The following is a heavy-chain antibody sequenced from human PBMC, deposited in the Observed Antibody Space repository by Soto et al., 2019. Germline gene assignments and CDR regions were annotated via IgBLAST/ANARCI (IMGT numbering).Heavy chain of an antibody. V-gene: IGHV3-64D*06. J-gene: IGHJ6*02. CDR3: VKGGDYDFYYYGMDV. CDR1: GFTFSSYA. D-gene: IGHD5-12*01. CDR2: ISSNGGST. Sequence: PGGSLRLSCSASGFTFSSYAMHWVRQAPGKGLEYVSAISSNGGSTYYADSVKGRFTISRDNSKNTLYLQMSSLRAEDTAVYYCVKGGDYDFYYYGMDVWGQGTTVTVSS.